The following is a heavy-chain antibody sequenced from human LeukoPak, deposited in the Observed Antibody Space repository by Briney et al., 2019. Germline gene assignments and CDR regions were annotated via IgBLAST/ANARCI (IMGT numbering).Heavy chain of an antibody. CDR2: IYSGGTT. CDR3: ARIPFYYMDV. J-gene: IGHJ6*03. Sequence: GGSLRLSCAASGFLVSGNYMSWVRQAPGKGLEWVSLIYSGGTTYYADSVKGRFTISRDNSKNTLYLQMNSLRAEDTAVYYCARIPFYYMDVWGKGTTVTISS. CDR1: GFLVSGNY. D-gene: IGHD2-21*01. V-gene: IGHV3-66*01.